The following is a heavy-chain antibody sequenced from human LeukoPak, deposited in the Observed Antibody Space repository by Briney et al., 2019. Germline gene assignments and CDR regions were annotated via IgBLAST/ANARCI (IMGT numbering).Heavy chain of an antibody. CDR3: ARHSTLYCSGGSCYDGWFDP. V-gene: IGHV5-51*01. CDR1: GYSFTSYW. CDR2: IYPGDSDT. D-gene: IGHD2-15*01. J-gene: IGHJ5*02. Sequence: GESLKISCKGSGYSFTSYWIGWVRQMPGKGLEWMGIIYPGDSDTRYSPSFQGQVTNSADKSISTAYLQWSSLKASDTAMYYCARHSTLYCSGGSCYDGWFDPWGQGTLVTVSS.